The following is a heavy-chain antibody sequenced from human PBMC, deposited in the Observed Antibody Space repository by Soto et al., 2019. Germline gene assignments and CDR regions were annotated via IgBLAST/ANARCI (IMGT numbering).Heavy chain of an antibody. CDR1: GYTFTSYG. J-gene: IGHJ4*02. CDR2: ISAYNGNT. D-gene: IGHD1-7*01. Sequence: SSVKVSCKASGYTFTSYGISWVRRAPGQGLEWMGWISAYNGNTNYAQKLQGRVTMTTDTSTSTAYMELRSLRSDDTAVYYCARAELELPRVLYFDYWGQGTLVTVSS. CDR3: ARAELELPRVLYFDY. V-gene: IGHV1-18*04.